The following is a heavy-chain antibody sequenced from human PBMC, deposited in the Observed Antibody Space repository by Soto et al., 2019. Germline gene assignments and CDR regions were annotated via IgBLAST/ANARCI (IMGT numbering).Heavy chain of an antibody. Sequence: QITLKESGPTLVKPTQTLTLTCTFSGFSLRISGVGVGWIRQPPGKALEWLALIYWDDDKHYSPSLKSRLTITQDTSKNQVVPTMTNIAPVDTATYYCAHSATVSAAVDIWGQGTMVTVSS. J-gene: IGHJ3*02. V-gene: IGHV2-5*02. CDR1: GFSLRISGVG. CDR3: AHSATVSAAVDI. D-gene: IGHD2-15*01. CDR2: IYWDDDK.